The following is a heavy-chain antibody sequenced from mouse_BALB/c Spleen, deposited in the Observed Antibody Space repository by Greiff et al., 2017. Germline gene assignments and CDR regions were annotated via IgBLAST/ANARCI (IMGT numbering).Heavy chain of an antibody. V-gene: IGHV1-26*01. Sequence: EVQLQQSGPELVKPGASVKISCKASGYSFTGYYMHWVKQSHVKSLEWIGRINPYNGATSYNQNFKDKASLTVDKSSSTAYMGLHSLTSEDSAVYYCARGRDYDGDYAMDYWGQGTSVTVSS. D-gene: IGHD2-4*01. CDR1: GYSFTGYY. J-gene: IGHJ4*01. CDR3: ARGRDYDGDYAMDY. CDR2: INPYNGAT.